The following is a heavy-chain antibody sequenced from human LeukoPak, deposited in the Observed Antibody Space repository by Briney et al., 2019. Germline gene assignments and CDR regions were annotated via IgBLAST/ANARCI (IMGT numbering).Heavy chain of an antibody. V-gene: IGHV1-69*04. CDR1: GGTFSSYA. J-gene: IGHJ5*02. Sequence: ASVKVSCKASGGTFSSYAISWVRQAPGQGLEWMGRIIPILGIANYAQKFQGRVTITADKSTSTAYMELSSLRSEDTAVYCCARDLWFGESESGWFDPWGQGTLVTVSS. CDR2: IIPILGIA. D-gene: IGHD3-10*01. CDR3: ARDLWFGESESGWFDP.